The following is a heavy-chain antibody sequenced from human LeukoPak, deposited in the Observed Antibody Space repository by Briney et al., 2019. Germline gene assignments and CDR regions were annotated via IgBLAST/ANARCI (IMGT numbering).Heavy chain of an antibody. D-gene: IGHD5-24*01. V-gene: IGHV3-23*01. J-gene: IGHJ4*02. CDR1: GFIFDHFA. Sequence: GGSLRLSCAVSGFIFDHFAMSWVRQAPGKGLEWVSLINGSGDATKHADSVMGRFTISRDNSKNTLYLQMNSLRAEDTAVYYCAKSDFSPDGSKLLTYWGQETLVTVSS. CDR2: INGSGDAT. CDR3: AKSDFSPDGSKLLTY.